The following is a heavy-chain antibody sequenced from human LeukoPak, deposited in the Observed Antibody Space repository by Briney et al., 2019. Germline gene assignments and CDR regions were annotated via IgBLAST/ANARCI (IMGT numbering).Heavy chain of an antibody. CDR3: ARVRPTVNYRFDP. CDR2: IYYSGST. CDR1: GGSISSHY. V-gene: IGHV4-59*11. Sequence: SETLSLTCTVSGGSISSHYWSWIRQPPGKGLEWIGYIYYSGSTNYNPSLKSRVTISVDTSKNQFSLKLSPVTAADTAVYYCARVRPTVNYRFDPWGQGTLVTVSS. D-gene: IGHD4-11*01. J-gene: IGHJ5*02.